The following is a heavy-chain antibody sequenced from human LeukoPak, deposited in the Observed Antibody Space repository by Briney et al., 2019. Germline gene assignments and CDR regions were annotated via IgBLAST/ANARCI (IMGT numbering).Heavy chain of an antibody. CDR1: GYTFISYY. D-gene: IGHD7-27*01. V-gene: IGHV1-46*01. Sequence: SVKVSCKASGYTFISYYIHWVRQAPGQGLEWMAIINTGGGNTNYAQKFQGRVTVTRDTSTSTVYVEVSSLRSDDTAVYYCARDSDWGRLEAFDIWGQGTMVTVSS. CDR3: ARDSDWGRLEAFDI. J-gene: IGHJ3*02. CDR2: INTGGGNT.